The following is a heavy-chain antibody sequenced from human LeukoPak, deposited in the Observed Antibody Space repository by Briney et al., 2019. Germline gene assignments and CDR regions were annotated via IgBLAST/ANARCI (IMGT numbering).Heavy chain of an antibody. Sequence: PGGSLRLSCAASGFTFSTYAMNWVRQAPGEGLKWVSCITGDSAYIYYADSVKGRFTISRDNAKNSLYLQMNSLRAEDTAVYYCATYTHWVAGDVWGQGTTVTVSS. CDR3: ATYTHWVAGDV. CDR2: ITGDSAYI. V-gene: IGHV3-21*01. CDR1: GFTFSTYA. D-gene: IGHD3-16*01. J-gene: IGHJ6*02.